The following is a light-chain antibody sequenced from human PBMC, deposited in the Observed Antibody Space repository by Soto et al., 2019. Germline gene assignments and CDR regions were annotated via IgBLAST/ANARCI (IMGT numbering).Light chain of an antibody. CDR3: NSFTTSSTYV. J-gene: IGLJ1*01. Sequence: QSALTQPAPVSGSPGQSITISCTGTSSDIGSYNRVSWYQQPPGTAPKLIIYEVNNRPSGVPDRFSGSKSGNTASLTISGLQAEDEADYYCNSFTTSSTYVFGTGTKVTVL. CDR1: SSDIGSYNR. CDR2: EVN. V-gene: IGLV2-18*02.